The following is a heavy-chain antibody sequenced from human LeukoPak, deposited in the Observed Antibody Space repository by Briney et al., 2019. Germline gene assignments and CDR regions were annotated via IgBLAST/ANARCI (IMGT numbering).Heavy chain of an antibody. Sequence: ASVTVSCTASGGTFSSYAISWVRQAPGQGLEWMGGIIPIFGTANYAQKLQGRVTITADESTSTAYMELSSLRSEDTAVYYCARTDRFEYSSSSYSSYYYYGMDVWGQGTTVTVSS. V-gene: IGHV1-69*13. CDR2: IIPIFGTA. CDR1: GGTFSSYA. J-gene: IGHJ6*02. CDR3: ARTDRFEYSSSSYSSYYYYGMDV. D-gene: IGHD6-6*01.